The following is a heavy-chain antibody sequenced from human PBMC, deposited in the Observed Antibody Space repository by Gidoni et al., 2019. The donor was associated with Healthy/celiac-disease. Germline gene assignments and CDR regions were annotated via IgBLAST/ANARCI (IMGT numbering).Heavy chain of an antibody. J-gene: IGHJ4*02. CDR3: ARNYYGSGSL. Sequence: QVQLQQWGAGLLKPSETLSLTCAVYGGSFSGYYWSWIRQPPGKGLEWIGEINHSGSTNYNPSLKSRVTISVDTSKNQFSLKLSSVTAADTAVYYCARNYYGSGSLWGQGTLVTVSS. D-gene: IGHD3-10*01. CDR1: GGSFSGYY. V-gene: IGHV4-34*01. CDR2: INHSGST.